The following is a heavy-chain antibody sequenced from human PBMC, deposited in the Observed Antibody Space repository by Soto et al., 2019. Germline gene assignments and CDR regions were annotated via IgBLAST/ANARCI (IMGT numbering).Heavy chain of an antibody. CDR3: ARDMHAGFTRYFDS. D-gene: IGHD1-1*01. J-gene: IGHJ4*03. CDR1: GGSISSGDYY. Sequence: SSETLSLTCTVSGGSISSGDYYWSWIRQPPGKGLEWIGYIYYSGSTYYNPSLKSRVTISVDTSKNQLSLKLSSVTAADTAVYYCARDMHAGFTRYFDSWGQGTLVTVSS. CDR2: IYYSGST. V-gene: IGHV4-30-4*01.